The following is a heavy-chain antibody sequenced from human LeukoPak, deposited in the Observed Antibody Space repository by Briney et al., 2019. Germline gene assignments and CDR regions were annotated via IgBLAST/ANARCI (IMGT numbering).Heavy chain of an antibody. J-gene: IGHJ6*03. CDR1: GYTFTSYG. CDR3: ARAHNYESSGYEGRKKQYYYYYYYMDV. D-gene: IGHD5-12*01. V-gene: IGHV1-46*01. CDR2: INPSGGST. Sequence: ASVKVSCKASGYTFTSYGISWVRQAPGQGLEWMGIINPSGGSTSYAQKFQGRVTMTRDTSTSTVYMELSSPRSEDTAVYYCARAHNYESSGYEGRKKQYYYYYYYMDVWGKGTTVTISS.